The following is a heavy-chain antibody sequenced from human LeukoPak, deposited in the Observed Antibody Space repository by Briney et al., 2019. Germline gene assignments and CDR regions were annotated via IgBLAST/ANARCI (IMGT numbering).Heavy chain of an antibody. CDR3: ARESRVGIAARRDAFDI. CDR2: INPNSGGT. V-gene: IGHV1-2*02. D-gene: IGHD6-6*01. J-gene: IGHJ3*02. CDR1: GYTFTGYY. Sequence: GASVKVSCKASGYTFTGYYMHWVRQAPGQGLEWMGWINPNSGGTNYAQKFQGRVTMTRDTSISTAYMELSRLRSDDTAVYYCARESRVGIAARRDAFDIWGQGTMVTVSS.